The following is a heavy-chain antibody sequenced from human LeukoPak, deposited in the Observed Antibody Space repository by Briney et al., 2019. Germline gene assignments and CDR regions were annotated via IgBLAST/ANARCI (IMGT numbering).Heavy chain of an antibody. J-gene: IGHJ4*02. V-gene: IGHV4-39*02. D-gene: IGHD6-6*01. CDR3: ARRRGSSSDFDY. CDR1: GGSVTSSGYY. CDR2: IYYSGST. Sequence: PSETLSLTCTVSGGSVTSSGYYWGWIRQPPGRGLEWVGNIYYSGSTYCNPSLKSRVTISADTSKNHFSLNLNSVTAADTAVCYCARRRGSSSDFDYWGQGTLVTVSS.